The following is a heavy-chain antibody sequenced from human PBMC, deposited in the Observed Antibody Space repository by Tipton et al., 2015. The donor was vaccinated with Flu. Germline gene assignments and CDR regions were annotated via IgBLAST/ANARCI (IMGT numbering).Heavy chain of an antibody. J-gene: IGHJ6*02. D-gene: IGHD3-3*01. V-gene: IGHV4-38-2*01. CDR2: IYHSGST. CDR1: GYSISSGYY. CDR3: ARGLYDFWSGYPPSYGMDV. Sequence: TLSLTCAVSGYSISSGYYWGWIRQPPGKGLEWIGSIYHSGSTYYNPSLKSRVTISVDTSKNKFSLKLSSVTAADTAVYYCARGLYDFWSGYPPSYGMDVWGQGTTVTVSS.